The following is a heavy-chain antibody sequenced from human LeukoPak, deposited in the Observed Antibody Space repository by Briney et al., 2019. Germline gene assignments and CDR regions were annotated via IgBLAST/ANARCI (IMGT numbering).Heavy chain of an antibody. CDR1: GYTFSSYG. J-gene: IGHJ4*02. D-gene: IGHD6-19*01. CDR3: AKGPLIEVAGTTWDY. Sequence: PGGSLRLSCAASGYTFSSYGMHWVRQAPGKGLEWVAFIRYDGSNKYYADSVKGRFTISRDNSKNTLYLQMNSLRAEDTAVYYCAKGPLIEVAGTTWDYWAQGTLVTVSS. V-gene: IGHV3-30*02. CDR2: IRYDGSNK.